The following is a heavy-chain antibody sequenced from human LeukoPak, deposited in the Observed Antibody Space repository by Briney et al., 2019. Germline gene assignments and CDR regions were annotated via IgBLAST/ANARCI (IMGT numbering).Heavy chain of an antibody. CDR3: ARVPHGETIFGVVLYWFDP. D-gene: IGHD3-3*01. CDR2: IYHTGST. J-gene: IGHJ5*02. Sequence: SETLSLTCTVPSYSISSGYYWGWIRQPPGKGLEWIGSIYHTGSTFYNPSLKSRVTISIDTSKNQFSLKLNSVTAADTAVYYCARVPHGETIFGVVLYWFDPWGQGTLVTVFS. CDR1: SYSISSGYY. V-gene: IGHV4-38-2*02.